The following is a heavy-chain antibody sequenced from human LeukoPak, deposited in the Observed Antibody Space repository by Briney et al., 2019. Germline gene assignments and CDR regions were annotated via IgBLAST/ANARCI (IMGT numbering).Heavy chain of an antibody. Sequence: GESLKISCKISGYRLTDNWIGWVRQVPGKGLEWMGLIYPGDSDTRYSPSFRGQVTISADKSISTAYLQWSSLRASDTAMYYCARQSGDYSYYYYMDVWGKGTTVTISS. J-gene: IGHJ6*03. CDR1: GYRLTDNW. D-gene: IGHD2-21*02. CDR2: IYPGDSDT. CDR3: ARQSGDYSYYYYMDV. V-gene: IGHV5-51*01.